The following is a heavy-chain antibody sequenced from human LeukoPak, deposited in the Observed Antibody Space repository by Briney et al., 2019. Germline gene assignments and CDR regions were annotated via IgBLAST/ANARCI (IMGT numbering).Heavy chain of an antibody. Sequence: PSETLSLTCTVSGGSISSSSYYWGWIRQPPGKGLEWTGSIYYSGSTYYNPSLKSRVTISVDTSKNQFSLKLSSVTAADTAVYYCARRSTYYYDSSGSPDYWGQGTLVTVSS. CDR3: ARRSTYYYDSSGSPDY. V-gene: IGHV4-39*01. J-gene: IGHJ4*02. CDR2: IYYSGST. CDR1: GGSISSSSYY. D-gene: IGHD3-22*01.